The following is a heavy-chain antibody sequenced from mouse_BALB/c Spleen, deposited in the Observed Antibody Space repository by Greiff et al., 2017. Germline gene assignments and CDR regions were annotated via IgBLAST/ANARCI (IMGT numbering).Heavy chain of an antibody. J-gene: IGHJ2*01. CDR2: ISSGSSTI. D-gene: IGHD2-4*01. CDR3: ARAVYYDYGYYFDY. Sequence: DVQLVESGGGLVQPGGSRKLSCAASGFTFSSFGMHWVRQAPEKGLEWVAYISSGSSTIYYADTVKGRFTISRDNPKNTLFLQMTSLRSEDTAMYYCARAVYYDYGYYFDYWGQGTTLTVSS. CDR1: GFTFSSFG. V-gene: IGHV5-17*02.